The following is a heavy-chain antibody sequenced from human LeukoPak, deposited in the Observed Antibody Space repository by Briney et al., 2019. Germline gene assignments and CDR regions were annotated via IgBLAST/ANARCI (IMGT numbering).Heavy chain of an antibody. V-gene: IGHV3-30*02. J-gene: IGHJ6*03. Sequence: GGSLRLSCAASGFTFSSYGMHWVRQAPGKGLEWVAFIRYDGSNKYYADSVKGRFTISRDNSKNTLYVQMNRLRAEDTAVYNCAKDGELLNGKTKTYYYYYYMDVWGKGTTVTVSS. CDR1: GFTFSSYG. D-gene: IGHD1-26*01. CDR2: IRYDGSNK. CDR3: AKDGELLNGKTKTYYYYYYMDV.